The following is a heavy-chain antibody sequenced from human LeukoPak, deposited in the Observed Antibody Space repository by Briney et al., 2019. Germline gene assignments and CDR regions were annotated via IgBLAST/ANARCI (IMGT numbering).Heavy chain of an antibody. CDR3: ARDLAYSSSSLVYYYYYMDV. CDR1: GYTFTGYY. D-gene: IGHD6-6*01. CDR2: INPNSGGT. V-gene: IGHV1-2*02. Sequence: ASVKVSCKASGYTFTGYYMHWVRQAPGQGLEWMGWINPNSGGTNYAQKFQGRVTMTRDTSISTAYMELSRLRSDDTAVYYCARDLAYSSSSLVYYYYYMDVWGKGTTVTVPS. J-gene: IGHJ6*03.